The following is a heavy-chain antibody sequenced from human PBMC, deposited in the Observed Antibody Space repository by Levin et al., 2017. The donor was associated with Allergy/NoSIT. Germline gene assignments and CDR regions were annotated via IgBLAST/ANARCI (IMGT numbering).Heavy chain of an antibody. V-gene: IGHV4-30-2*01. Sequence: SQTLSLTCAVSGGSISSGGYSWSWIRQPPGKGLEWIGNIYLSGSTYYNPSLKSRVTISVDRSKNQFSLNLSSVTAADTAVYYCAGVARYSYGYYFDYWGQGTLVTVSS. J-gene: IGHJ4*02. CDR1: GGSISSGGYS. CDR2: IYLSGST. CDR3: AGVARYSYGYYFDY. D-gene: IGHD5-18*01.